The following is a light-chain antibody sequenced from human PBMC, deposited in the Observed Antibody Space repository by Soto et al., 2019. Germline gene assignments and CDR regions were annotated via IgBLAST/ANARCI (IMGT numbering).Light chain of an antibody. V-gene: IGKV3-20*01. Sequence: EIVLTQSPGTLSVSPGEGATLSCRASQRISISYLAWYQQKPGQAPRLLIYGSSTRATGIPDRFSGSGSETDFTLTISRLEHEDFAVYYCQQYGGSPWTFGQGTKVDIK. CDR2: GSS. CDR3: QQYGGSPWT. CDR1: QRISISY. J-gene: IGKJ1*01.